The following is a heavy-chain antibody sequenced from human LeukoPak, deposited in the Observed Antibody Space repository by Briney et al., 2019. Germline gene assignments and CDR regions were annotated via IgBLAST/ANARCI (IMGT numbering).Heavy chain of an antibody. J-gene: IGHJ3*02. V-gene: IGHV4-61*02. CDR1: GGSISSGSYY. CDR3: ARAEERSTIFGVVITHDAFDI. CDR2: FYTSGST. D-gene: IGHD3-3*01. Sequence: SETLSLTCTVSGGSISSGSYYWSWIRQPAGKGLEWIVRFYTSGSTDYNPSLKSRVTISVDTSKNQFSLNLSSVTAADTAVYYCARAEERSTIFGVVITHDAFDIWGQGTMVTVSS.